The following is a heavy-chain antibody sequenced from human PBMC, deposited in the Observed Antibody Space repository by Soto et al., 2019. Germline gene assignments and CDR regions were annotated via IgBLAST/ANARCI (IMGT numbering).Heavy chain of an antibody. D-gene: IGHD5-12*01. CDR1: GYDFTDYW. CDR2: IYPGNSDT. V-gene: IGHV5-51*01. CDR3: ASSVKTSGYESPFDY. J-gene: IGHJ4*02. Sequence: HGESLKISCKSSGYDFTDYWIGWVRQMPGKGLEWMGIIYPGNSDTRYSPSFEGQVTISADKSINTAYLQWTSLKASDSAMYYCASSVKTSGYESPFDYWGQGTLVTVSS.